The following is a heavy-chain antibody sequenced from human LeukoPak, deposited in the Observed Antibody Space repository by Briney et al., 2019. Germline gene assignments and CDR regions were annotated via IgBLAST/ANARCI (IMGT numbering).Heavy chain of an antibody. CDR3: AKDSFDGDYPTDLDA. Sequence: GGSLRLSCAASGFTFSSYGMHWVRQAPGKGLEWVAVISYDGSNKYYADSVKGRFTISRDNSKNTLYLQMNSLRAEDTAVYYCAKDSFDGDYPTDLDAWGQGTTVTVSS. J-gene: IGHJ6*02. CDR1: GFTFSSYG. V-gene: IGHV3-30*18. CDR2: ISYDGSNK. D-gene: IGHD4-17*01.